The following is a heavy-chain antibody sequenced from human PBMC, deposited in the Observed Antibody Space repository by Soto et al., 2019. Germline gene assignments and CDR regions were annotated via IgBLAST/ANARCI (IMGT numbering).Heavy chain of an antibody. CDR1: GYSFTDYH. CDR3: ARGDSTDCSNGVCSFFYNHDMDV. CDR2: INPKSGGT. J-gene: IGHJ6*02. D-gene: IGHD2-8*01. V-gene: IGHV1-2*04. Sequence: GASVKVSCKASGYSFTDYHIHWVRQAPRQGLEWLGRINPKSGGTSTAQKFQGWVTMTTDTSISTASMELTRLTSDDTAIYYCARGDSTDCSNGVCSFFYNHDMDVWGQGTTVTVS.